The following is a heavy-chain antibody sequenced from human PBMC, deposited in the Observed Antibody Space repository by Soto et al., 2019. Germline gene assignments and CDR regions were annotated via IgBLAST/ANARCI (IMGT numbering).Heavy chain of an antibody. Sequence: GGSLRLSCAASGFTFSSYAMHWVRQAPGKGLEWVAVISYDGSNKYYADSVKGRFTISRDNSKNTLYLQMNSLRAEDTAVYYCAIGSRGEPPYYYGMDVWGQGTTVTVS. CDR2: ISYDGSNK. V-gene: IGHV3-30-3*01. J-gene: IGHJ6*02. CDR1: GFTFSSYA. CDR3: AIGSRGEPPYYYGMDV.